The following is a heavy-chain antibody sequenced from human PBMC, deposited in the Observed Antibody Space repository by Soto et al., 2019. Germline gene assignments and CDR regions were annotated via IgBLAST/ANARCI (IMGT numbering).Heavy chain of an antibody. CDR1: GFTFSSYA. Sequence: HPGGSLRLSCAASGFTFSSYAMSWVRQAPGKGLEWVSAISGSGGSTYYADSVKGRFTISRDNSKNTLYLQMNSLRAEDTAVYYCAKDSSSWTYNWFDPWGQGTLVTVSS. V-gene: IGHV3-23*01. CDR3: AKDSSSWTYNWFDP. CDR2: ISGSGGST. D-gene: IGHD6-13*01. J-gene: IGHJ5*02.